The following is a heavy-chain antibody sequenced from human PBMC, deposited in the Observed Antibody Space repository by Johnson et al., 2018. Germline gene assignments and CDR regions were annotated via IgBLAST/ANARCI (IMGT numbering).Heavy chain of an antibody. V-gene: IGHV3-30*18. CDR3: AKETWYGYVLGH. Sequence: QVQLVQSGGGLVKPGGSLRLSCAASGFTFSSYGMHWVRQAPGKGLEWVAVISYDGSNKYYADSVKGRFTISRDNSKNTLYLQMNSRRAEDTAVYYCAKETWYGYVLGHWGQGTLVTVSS. J-gene: IGHJ1*01. CDR2: ISYDGSNK. D-gene: IGHD5-18*01. CDR1: GFTFSSYG.